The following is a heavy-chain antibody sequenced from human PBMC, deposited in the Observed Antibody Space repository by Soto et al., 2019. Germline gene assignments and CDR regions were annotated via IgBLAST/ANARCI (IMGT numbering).Heavy chain of an antibody. D-gene: IGHD3-10*01. V-gene: IGHV4-31*03. Sequence: QVQLQESGPGLVKPSQTLSLTCTVAGDSISSGAYYWSWIRQQPGKGLEWIGYIYYNGTAYYNPSLKSRLSMSVDTSKNQFSLKLSSVTAADTAVYYCARKIGGSWFGYFHLWGQGTLATVSS. J-gene: IGHJ1*01. CDR2: IYYNGTA. CDR3: ARKIGGSWFGYFHL. CDR1: GDSISSGAYY.